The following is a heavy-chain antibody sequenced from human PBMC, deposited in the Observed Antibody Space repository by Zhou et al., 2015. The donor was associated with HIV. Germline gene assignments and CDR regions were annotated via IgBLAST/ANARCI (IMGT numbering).Heavy chain of an antibody. J-gene: IGHJ4*02. CDR3: ARAPPRGLVPLVD. Sequence: QVQLVQSGAEVKKPGSSVKVSCKASGGTFSSYAISWVRQAPGQGLEWMGGIIPIFGTANYAQKFQGRVTMTTDTSTSTAYMELRSLRSDDTAVYYCARAPPRGLVPLVDWGQGTLVTVSS. D-gene: IGHD6-19*01. V-gene: IGHV1-69*05. CDR1: GGTFSSYA. CDR2: IIPIFGTA.